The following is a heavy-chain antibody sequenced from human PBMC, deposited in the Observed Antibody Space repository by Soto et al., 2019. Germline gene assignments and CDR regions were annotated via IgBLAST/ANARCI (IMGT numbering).Heavy chain of an antibody. V-gene: IGHV3-30-3*01. CDR3: ASWDIVVVPAASLDY. CDR1: GFTFSSYA. Sequence: QVQLVESGGGVVQPGRSLRLSCAASGFTFSSYAMHWVRQAPGKGLEWVAVISYDGSNKYYADSVKGRFTISRDNSKNKLYLQMNSLRAEDTAVYYCASWDIVVVPAASLDYWGQGTLVTVSS. D-gene: IGHD2-2*01. J-gene: IGHJ4*02. CDR2: ISYDGSNK.